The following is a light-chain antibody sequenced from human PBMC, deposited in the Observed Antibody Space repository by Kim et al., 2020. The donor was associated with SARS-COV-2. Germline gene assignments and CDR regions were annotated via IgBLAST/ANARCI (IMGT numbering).Light chain of an antibody. CDR3: QHYGSSPPYT. CDR1: QSVRADY. V-gene: IGKV3-20*01. Sequence: SPGERATLSCRASQSVRADYLAWYQQKPGQAPRLLIYCAYSRATGIPDRFSGSGSGTDFTLTISSLDPEDFAVYYCQHYGSSPPYTFGQGTKLEIK. J-gene: IGKJ2*01. CDR2: CAY.